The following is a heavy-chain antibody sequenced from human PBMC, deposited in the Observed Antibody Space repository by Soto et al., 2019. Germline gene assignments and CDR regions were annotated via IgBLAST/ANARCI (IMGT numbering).Heavy chain of an antibody. J-gene: IGHJ6*02. V-gene: IGHV5-51*01. CDR1: GYSFTSYW. D-gene: IGHD2-2*01. CDR3: ARHGTKDIVVVPATYGMDV. CDR2: IYPGDSDT. Sequence: GESLKLSCNGSGYSFTSYWIGWVRQMHGKGLEWMGIIYPGDSDTRYSPSFQGQVTISADKSISTAYLQWSSLKASDTAMYYCARHGTKDIVVVPATYGMDVWGQGTTVTVS.